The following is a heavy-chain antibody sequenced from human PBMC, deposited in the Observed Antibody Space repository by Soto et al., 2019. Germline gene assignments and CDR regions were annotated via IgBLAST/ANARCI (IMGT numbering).Heavy chain of an antibody. J-gene: IGHJ4*02. D-gene: IGHD3-10*01. CDR2: VNPILSLS. CDR1: GDTFSFYS. Sequence: QVQLVQSGAEVKRPGSSVKVSCKASGDTFSFYSINWVRQGPGLGLEWMGRVNPILSLSNYAQRFQGRVTMTADKSTSTAYMVISSLRSEDTAIYYCATSYGSGYRAFDYWGQGAQVIVSS. CDR3: ATSYGSGYRAFDY. V-gene: IGHV1-69*02.